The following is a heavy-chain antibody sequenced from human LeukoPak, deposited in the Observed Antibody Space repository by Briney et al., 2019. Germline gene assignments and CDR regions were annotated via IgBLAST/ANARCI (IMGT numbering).Heavy chain of an antibody. CDR1: GFTFSSYS. J-gene: IGHJ5*02. Sequence: GGSLRLSCAASGFTFSSYSMNWVRQAPGKGLEWVSSISSSSSYIYYADSVKGRFTISRDNAKNSLYLQMNSLRAEDTAVYYCAREDCSSTSCYEVWFDPWGQGTLVTVSS. CDR2: ISSSSSYI. D-gene: IGHD2-2*01. V-gene: IGHV3-21*01. CDR3: AREDCSSTSCYEVWFDP.